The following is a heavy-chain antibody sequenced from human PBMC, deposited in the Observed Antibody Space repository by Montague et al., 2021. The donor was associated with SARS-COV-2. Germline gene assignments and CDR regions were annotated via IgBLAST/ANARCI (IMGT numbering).Heavy chain of an antibody. Sequence: SETLSLTCTVPGGSTNNYYWSWIRQPAGKGLEWIGRIHASGISTXXPSXXXRVAMSVDTSKNQFSLKLSSVTAADTAVYCCARGRFYYDSGELGSWGQGTLVTVSS. J-gene: IGHJ5*02. D-gene: IGHD3-22*01. CDR3: ARGRFYYDSGELGS. V-gene: IGHV4-4*07. CDR1: GGSTNNYY. CDR2: IHASGIS.